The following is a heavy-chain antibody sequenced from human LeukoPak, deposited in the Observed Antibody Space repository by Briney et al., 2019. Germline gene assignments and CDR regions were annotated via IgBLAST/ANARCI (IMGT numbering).Heavy chain of an antibody. V-gene: IGHV1-18*01. CDR2: ITAYNGNT. D-gene: IGHD4-17*01. CDR1: GYTFNNYG. J-gene: IGHJ6*02. Sequence: ASVKVSCKASGYTFNNYGISWVRQAPGQGLEWMGWITAYNGNTNYAQKLQGRVTMTTDTSTSTAYMELRSLRSDDTAVYYCARVYGFSGDHISSDFYYGLDVWGQGTTVTVSS. CDR3: ARVYGFSGDHISSDFYYGLDV.